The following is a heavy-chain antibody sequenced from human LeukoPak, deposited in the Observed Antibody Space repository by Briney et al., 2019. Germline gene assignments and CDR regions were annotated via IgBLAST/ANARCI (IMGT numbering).Heavy chain of an antibody. Sequence: ASVKVSCKASGYTFTSYDINWVRQATGQGFEWMGWMNPNSGNTGYAQKFQGRVTITRNTSISTAYMELSSLRSEDTAVYYCARESRASMVRGVIIKGPLGYWGQGTLVTVSS. J-gene: IGHJ4*02. CDR3: ARESRASMVRGVIIKGPLGY. V-gene: IGHV1-8*03. CDR2: MNPNSGNT. CDR1: GYTFTSYD. D-gene: IGHD3-10*01.